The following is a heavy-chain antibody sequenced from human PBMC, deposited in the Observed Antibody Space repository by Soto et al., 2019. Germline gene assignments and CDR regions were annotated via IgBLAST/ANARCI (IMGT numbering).Heavy chain of an antibody. Sequence: PGGSLRLSCAASGFTFSSYGMHWVRQAPGKGLEWVAVIWYDGSRKYYADSVKGRFTISRDDSKNTQSLQMDSLRAEDTAVYYCVAGQYFFDYCGQGTLVTVSS. J-gene: IGHJ4*02. D-gene: IGHD6-19*01. CDR1: GFTFSSYG. CDR2: IWYDGSRK. V-gene: IGHV3-33*03. CDR3: VAGQYFFDY.